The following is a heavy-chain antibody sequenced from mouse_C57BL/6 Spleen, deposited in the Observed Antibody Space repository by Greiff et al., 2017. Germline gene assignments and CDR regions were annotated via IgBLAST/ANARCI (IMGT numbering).Heavy chain of an antibody. J-gene: IGHJ4*01. D-gene: IGHD1-1*01. CDR3: ARSPEDDGSSYPDYAMDY. CDR2: INPGSGGT. V-gene: IGHV1-54*01. CDR1: GYAFTNYL. Sequence: QVQLQQSGAELVRPGTSVKVSCKASGYAFTNYLIEWVKQRPGQGLEWIGVINPGSGGTHYNEKFKGKATLTADTSSSTAYMQLSSLTSEDSAGYFCARSPEDDGSSYPDYAMDYWGQGTSVTVAS.